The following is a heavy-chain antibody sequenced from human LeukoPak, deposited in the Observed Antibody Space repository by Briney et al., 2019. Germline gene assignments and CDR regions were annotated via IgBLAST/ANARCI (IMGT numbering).Heavy chain of an antibody. J-gene: IGHJ4*02. CDR1: GFTFSSYW. Sequence: PGGSLRLSCAASGFTFSSYWMSWVRQAPGKGLEWVAIINQDGSEKYYVDSVKGRSTISRDNAKNSLYLQMNSPNAEDTAVYYCALRRNFCFDYWGQGTLVTVSS. CDR3: ALRRNFCFDY. D-gene: IGHD3-3*01. V-gene: IGHV3-7*01. CDR2: INQDGSEK.